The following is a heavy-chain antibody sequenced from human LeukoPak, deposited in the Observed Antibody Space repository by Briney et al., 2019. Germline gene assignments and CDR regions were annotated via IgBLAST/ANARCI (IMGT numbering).Heavy chain of an antibody. Sequence: GGSLRLSCAASGFTFRDYSMNWVRQTPGKGPECVSYIGPTSSAIFYADSVKGRFTISRDNTKNSLYLQMNSLRAEDTAVYYCARDIRYGDYAGWFDPWGQGTLVTVSA. D-gene: IGHD4-17*01. CDR1: GFTFRDYS. CDR3: ARDIRYGDYAGWFDP. J-gene: IGHJ5*02. CDR2: IGPTSSAI. V-gene: IGHV3-48*04.